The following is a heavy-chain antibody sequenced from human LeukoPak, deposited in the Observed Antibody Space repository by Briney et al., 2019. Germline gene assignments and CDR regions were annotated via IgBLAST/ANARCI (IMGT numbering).Heavy chain of an antibody. V-gene: IGHV4-34*01. CDR3: ARGRTPGAAAGILDY. D-gene: IGHD6-13*01. J-gene: IGHJ4*02. CDR2: INHSGST. Sequence: SETLSLTCAVYGGSFSGYYWSWIRQPPGKGLEWIGEINHSGSTNYNPSLKSRVTISVDTSKNQFSLKLSSATAADTAVYYCARGRTPGAAAGILDYWGQGTLVTVSS. CDR1: GGSFSGYY.